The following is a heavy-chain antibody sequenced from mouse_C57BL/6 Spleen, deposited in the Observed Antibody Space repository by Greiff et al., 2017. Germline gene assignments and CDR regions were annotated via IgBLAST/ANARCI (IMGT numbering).Heavy chain of an antibody. V-gene: IGHV1-81*01. CDR3: ARAMDY. CDR1: GYTFTSYG. CDR2: IYPRSGKP. J-gene: IGHJ4*01. Sequence: VHLVESGAELARPGASVKLSCTASGYTFTSYGISWVKQRTGQGLEGIGEIYPRSGKPYSNEKFKGKATLTADKSSSTAYMELRSRTSEDSAVYFCARAMDYWGQGTSVTVSS.